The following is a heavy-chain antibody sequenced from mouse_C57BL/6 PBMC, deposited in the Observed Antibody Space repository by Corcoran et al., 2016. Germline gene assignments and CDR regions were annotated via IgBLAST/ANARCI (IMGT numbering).Heavy chain of an antibody. V-gene: IGHV9-3*01. Sequence: QIQLVQSGPELKKPGETVKISCKASGYTFTTYGMSWVKQAPGKGLKWMGWINTYSGVPTYADDFKGRFAFSLETSASTAYLQINNLKNEDTATYFCARCGVLYSYFDVWGTGTTVTVSS. CDR1: GYTFTTYG. CDR2: INTYSGVP. CDR3: ARCGVLYSYFDV. J-gene: IGHJ1*03. D-gene: IGHD2-12*01.